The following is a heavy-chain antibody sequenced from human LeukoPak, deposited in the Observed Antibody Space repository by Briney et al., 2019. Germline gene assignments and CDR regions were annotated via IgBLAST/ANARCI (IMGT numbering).Heavy chain of an antibody. V-gene: IGHV4-39*01. D-gene: IGHD1-26*01. Sequence: SETLSLTCTVSAGSISSSSYSWGWIRQPPGKGLEWIGSIYYSGSTYYNPSLKSRVTISVDTSKNQFSLKLSSVTAADTAVYYCARARLVGWEPHGLDYWGQGTLVTVSS. CDR1: AGSISSSSYS. CDR2: IYYSGST. J-gene: IGHJ4*02. CDR3: ARARLVGWEPHGLDY.